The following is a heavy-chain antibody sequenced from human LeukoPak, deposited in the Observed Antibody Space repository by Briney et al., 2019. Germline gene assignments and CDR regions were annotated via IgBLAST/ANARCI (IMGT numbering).Heavy chain of an antibody. CDR2: IKQDGSEK. V-gene: IGHV3-7*01. Sequence: PGGSLRLSCAASGFTFSSYWMSWVRQAPVKGLEWVASIKQDGSEKYYVDSVRGRFTISRDNAKNSLYLQMNSLRAEDTALYYCARAPGEGWLDPWGQGTLVTVSS. CDR1: GFTFSSYW. D-gene: IGHD4-17*01. J-gene: IGHJ5*02. CDR3: ARAPGEGWLDP.